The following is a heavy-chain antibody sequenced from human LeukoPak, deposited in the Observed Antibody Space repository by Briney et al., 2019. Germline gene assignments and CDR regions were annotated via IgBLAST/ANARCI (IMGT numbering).Heavy chain of an antibody. CDR2: ISYDGSNK. D-gene: IGHD3-22*01. CDR1: GFTFSSYG. J-gene: IGHJ4*02. V-gene: IGHV3-30*18. Sequence: GGSLRLSCAASGFTFSSYGMQWVRQAPGKGLEWVAVISYDGSNKYYADSVKGRFTISRDNSKNTLYLQMNSLRAEDTAVYYCAKDASGYYPYFDYWGQGTLVTVSS. CDR3: AKDASGYYPYFDY.